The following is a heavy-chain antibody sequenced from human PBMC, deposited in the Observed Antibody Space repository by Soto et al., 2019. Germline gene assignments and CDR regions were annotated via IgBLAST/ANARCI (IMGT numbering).Heavy chain of an antibody. V-gene: IGHV4-4*02. CDR3: AREIVTAGGNNYFDP. CDR1: GGTVASSHW. J-gene: IGHJ5*02. Sequence: PSETLSHTCGVSGGTVASSHWWSWVRQSPSRGLEWIGNVYHTGDTNFNPSLQSRVTFSVDKSNNQFSLRLTSLTAADTAVYFCAREIVTAGGNNYFDPWGPGTLVTVSS. D-gene: IGHD2-21*02. CDR2: VYHTGDT.